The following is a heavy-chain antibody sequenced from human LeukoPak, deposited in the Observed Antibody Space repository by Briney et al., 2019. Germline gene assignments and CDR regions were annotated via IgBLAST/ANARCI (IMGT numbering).Heavy chain of an antibody. Sequence: GGSLRLSCAASGFTFSSYVMHWVRQAPGKGLEWVAVISYDGSNKYYADSVKGRFTISRDNSKNTLYLQMNSLRAEDTAVYYCARDTKQQLLEVDYWGQGTLVTVSS. D-gene: IGHD6-13*01. J-gene: IGHJ4*02. CDR3: ARDTKQQLLEVDY. V-gene: IGHV3-30*19. CDR1: GFTFSSYV. CDR2: ISYDGSNK.